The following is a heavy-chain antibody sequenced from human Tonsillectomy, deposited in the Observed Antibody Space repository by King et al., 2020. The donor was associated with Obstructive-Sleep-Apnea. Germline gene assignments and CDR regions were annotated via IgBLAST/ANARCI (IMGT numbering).Heavy chain of an antibody. CDR2: VSGTGHSL. CDR1: GFTFSDYY. Sequence: VQLVESGGGLVKPGGSLRLSCAASGFTFSDYYMNWIRQSPGKGLEWLAFVSGTGHSLYYADSVRGRFTISRDNDKNSLSLQMNSLRAADTAIYYCTRGVFSDFWGRGTLVTVSS. V-gene: IGHV3-11*01. D-gene: IGHD3-16*01. J-gene: IGHJ4*02. CDR3: TRGVFSDF.